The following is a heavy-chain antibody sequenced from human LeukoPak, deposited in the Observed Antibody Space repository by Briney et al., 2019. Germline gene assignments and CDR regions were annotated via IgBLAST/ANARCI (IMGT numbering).Heavy chain of an antibody. CDR2: IYHSGST. CDR3: ARDPSSGYSNTP. J-gene: IGHJ5*02. CDR1: GYSISSGYY. D-gene: IGHD4-11*01. Sequence: SETLSLTCTVSGYSISSGYYWGWIRQPPGKGLEWIGSIYHSGSTYYNPSLKSRVTISVDTSKNQFSLKLSSVTAADTAVYYCARDPSSGYSNTPWGQGTLSPSPQ. V-gene: IGHV4-38-2*02.